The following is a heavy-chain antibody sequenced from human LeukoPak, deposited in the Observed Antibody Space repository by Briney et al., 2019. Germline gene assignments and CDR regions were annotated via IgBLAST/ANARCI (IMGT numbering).Heavy chain of an antibody. CDR3: AKDQSIAARLFQH. Sequence: GGTLRLSCAASGFTFSSYAMNWVRQAPGEGLEWVSSISGSGGSTYYADSVKGRFTISRDNSKNTLYLHMNSLRAEDTAVYYCAKDQSIAARLFQHWGQGTLVTVSS. V-gene: IGHV3-23*01. J-gene: IGHJ1*01. CDR1: GFTFSSYA. CDR2: ISGSGGST. D-gene: IGHD6-6*01.